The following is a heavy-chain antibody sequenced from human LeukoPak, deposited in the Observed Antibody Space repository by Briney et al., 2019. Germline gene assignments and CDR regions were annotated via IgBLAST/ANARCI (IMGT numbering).Heavy chain of an antibody. D-gene: IGHD3-22*01. V-gene: IGHV3-33*01. J-gene: IGHJ4*02. CDR2: ILSDGSKE. Sequence: SGGSLRLSCAASGFTFSSYGMHWVRQAPGKGLEWVAVILSDGSKEFYTDSVKGRFTISRDNSKNTLYLQMNSLRAEDTAVYYCVRDDDSAETGLDYWGQGTLVTVSS. CDR1: GFTFSSYG. CDR3: VRDDDSAETGLDY.